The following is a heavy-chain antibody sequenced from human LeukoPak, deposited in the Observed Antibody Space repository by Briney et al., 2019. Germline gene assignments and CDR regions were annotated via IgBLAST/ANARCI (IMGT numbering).Heavy chain of an antibody. J-gene: IGHJ5*02. V-gene: IGHV4-59*01. Sequence: SETLSLTCTVSGGSISSYYWSWIRQPPGKGLEWIGDISYSGRTNFNPSLKSRVTISVDTSKNQFSLKLSSVTAADTAVYYCAREGTAGTNLNWFDPWGQGTLVTVSS. D-gene: IGHD1-1*01. CDR2: ISYSGRT. CDR3: AREGTAGTNLNWFDP. CDR1: GGSISSYY.